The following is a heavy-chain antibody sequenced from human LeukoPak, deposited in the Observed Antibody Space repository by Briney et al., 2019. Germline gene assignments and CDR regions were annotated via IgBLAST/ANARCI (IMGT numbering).Heavy chain of an antibody. CDR2: INPNGGST. CDR1: GYTFTSYY. Sequence: GASVKVSCKASGYTFTSYYMHWVRQAPGQGLEWMGIINPNGGSTSYAQKFQGRVTMTRDTSTSTVYMELSSLRSEDTAVYYCARSPTRCSGGSCYLYYFDYWGQGTLVTVSS. V-gene: IGHV1-46*01. D-gene: IGHD2-15*01. CDR3: ARSPTRCSGGSCYLYYFDY. J-gene: IGHJ4*02.